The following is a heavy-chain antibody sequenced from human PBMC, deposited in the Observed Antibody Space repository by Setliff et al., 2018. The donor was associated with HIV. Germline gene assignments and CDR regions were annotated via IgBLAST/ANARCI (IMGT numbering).Heavy chain of an antibody. CDR1: GYTFTSYY. CDR3: ARLPITYDSSGYYPEDWYFDL. V-gene: IGHV1-46*01. CDR2: INPSGGST. Sequence: ASVKVSCKASGYTFTSYYMHWVRQAPGQGLEWMGIINPSGGSTSYAQKFQGRVTMTRDTSTSTVYMELSSLRSEDTAVYYCARLPITYDSSGYYPEDWYFDLWGRGTLVTVSS. J-gene: IGHJ2*01. D-gene: IGHD3-22*01.